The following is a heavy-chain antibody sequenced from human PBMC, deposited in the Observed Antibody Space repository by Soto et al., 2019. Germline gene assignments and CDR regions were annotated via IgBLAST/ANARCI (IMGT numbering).Heavy chain of an antibody. V-gene: IGHV5-51*01. CDR2: IYPGDSDT. CDR1: GYSFASYW. J-gene: IGHJ5*02. CDR3: ASRSSSWYH. Sequence: ESMQISCKVAGYSFASYWSVLVRQMPGKGLEWMGIIYPGDSDTRYSPSFQGQVTISADKSISTAYLQWSSLKASDTAMYYCASRSSSWYHWGQGTLVTFSS. D-gene: IGHD6-13*01.